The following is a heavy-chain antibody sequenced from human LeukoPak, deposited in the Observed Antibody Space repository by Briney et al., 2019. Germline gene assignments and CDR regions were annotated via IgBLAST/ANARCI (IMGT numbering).Heavy chain of an antibody. CDR1: GYTFTSYA. D-gene: IGHD2-21*02. J-gene: IGHJ5*02. V-gene: IGHV1-18*01. CDR3: ARGVTRNWFDP. Sequence: VASVKVSCKASGYTFTSYAMNWVRQAPGQGLEWMGWISAYNGNTNYAQKLQGRVTMTTDTSTSTAYMELRSLRSDDTAVYYCARGVTRNWFDPWGQGTLVTVSS. CDR2: ISAYNGNT.